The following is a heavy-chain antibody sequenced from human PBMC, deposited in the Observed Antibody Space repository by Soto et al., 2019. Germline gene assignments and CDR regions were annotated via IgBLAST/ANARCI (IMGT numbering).Heavy chain of an antibody. Sequence: AAVKVSCKASGYTFTSYGISWVRQAPGQGLEWMGWISAYNGNTNYAQKLQGRVTMTTDTSTSTAYMEMRSLRSDDTAVYYCARDPWGISSSSWYRAFDPWGQGTLVTVSS. V-gene: IGHV1-18*01. CDR1: GYTFTSYG. CDR2: ISAYNGNT. J-gene: IGHJ5*02. D-gene: IGHD6-13*01. CDR3: ARDPWGISSSSWYRAFDP.